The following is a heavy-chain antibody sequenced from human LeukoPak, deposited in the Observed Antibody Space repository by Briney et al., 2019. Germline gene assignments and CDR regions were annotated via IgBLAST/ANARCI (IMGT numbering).Heavy chain of an antibody. CDR1: GGTFRSYA. CDR2: IIPIFGTA. V-gene: IGHV1-69*13. J-gene: IGHJ6*03. Sequence: SVTVSWKASGGTFRSYAISWVRQAPGQGLEWMGGIIPIFGTANYAQKFQGRVTITADESTSTAYMELSSLRSEDTAVYYCARDSLLDGYYYYMDVWGKGTTVTVSS. CDR3: ARDSLLDGYYYYMDV. D-gene: IGHD3/OR15-3a*01.